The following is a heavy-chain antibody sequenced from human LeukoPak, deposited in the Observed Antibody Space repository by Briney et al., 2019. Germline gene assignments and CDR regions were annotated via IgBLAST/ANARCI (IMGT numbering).Heavy chain of an antibody. CDR1: GFSFSSYA. Sequence: GGSLRLSCAASGFSFSSYAMSWVRQAPGKGLEWVSAISGSGGSTNYADSVKGRFTISRDNSKNTLYLQMNSLRAEDTAVYYCAKENGYNYYFDYWGQGTLVTVSS. D-gene: IGHD5-24*01. CDR2: ISGSGGST. J-gene: IGHJ4*02. V-gene: IGHV3-23*01. CDR3: AKENGYNYYFDY.